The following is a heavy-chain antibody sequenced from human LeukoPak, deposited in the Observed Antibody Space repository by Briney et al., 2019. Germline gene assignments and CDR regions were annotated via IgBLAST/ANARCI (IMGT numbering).Heavy chain of an antibody. D-gene: IGHD7-27*01. CDR3: ARDRHWGAFDF. CDR2: ISPSGDIT. Sequence: GGTLRLSCAASGFTFSTHGMNWVRQSPGKELEWVSGISPSGDITYYAEPVKGRLFISRDNSGNTVYVQMNRLRAEDTAVYYCARDRHWGAFDFWGQGTMVIVPS. V-gene: IGHV3-23*01. CDR1: GFTFSTHG. J-gene: IGHJ3*01.